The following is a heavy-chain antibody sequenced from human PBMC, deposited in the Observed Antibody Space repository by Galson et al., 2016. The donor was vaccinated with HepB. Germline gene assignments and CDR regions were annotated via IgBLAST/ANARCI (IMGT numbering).Heavy chain of an antibody. CDR2: DGRRK. J-gene: IGHJ4*02. CDR3: ARRHEYCPPVGCSVDY. Sequence: DGRRKFYAGSVKGRFTISRDNSNSMLFLQMSSLRADDTAVYYCARRHEYCPPVGCSVDYWGQGTLVSVSS. D-gene: IGHD2/OR15-2a*01. V-gene: IGHV3-30*03.